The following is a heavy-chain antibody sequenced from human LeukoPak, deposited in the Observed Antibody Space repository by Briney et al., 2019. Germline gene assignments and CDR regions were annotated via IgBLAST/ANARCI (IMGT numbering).Heavy chain of an antibody. V-gene: IGHV3-7*01. CDR2: IKQDGSEK. J-gene: IGHJ5*01. D-gene: IGHD6-19*01. Sequence: GGSLRLSCAASGFSLSDYWMNWVRQTPGKGPEWLANIKQDGSEKHYVESVNGRFIISRDNAKNSGYLQMNSLRAEDTAVYYCVGGTGWLPLTWGQGTLVTVSS. CDR1: GFSLSDYW. CDR3: VGGTGWLPLT.